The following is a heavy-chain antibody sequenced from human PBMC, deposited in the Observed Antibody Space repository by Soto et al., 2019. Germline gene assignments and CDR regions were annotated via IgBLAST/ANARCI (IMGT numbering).Heavy chain of an antibody. J-gene: IGHJ5*02. CDR2: IYYSGST. CDR1: GGSISSSSYY. CDR3: ARSGPNWYFWSGYYRGNNWFDP. D-gene: IGHD3-3*01. Sequence: QLQLQESGPGLVKPSETLSLTCTVSGGSISSSSYYWGWIRQPPGKGLEWIGSIYYSGSTYYNPFLTSRVTISVETSKNQFSLKLSSVTAADTAVYYCARSGPNWYFWSGYYRGNNWFDPWGQGTLVTVSS. V-gene: IGHV4-39*01.